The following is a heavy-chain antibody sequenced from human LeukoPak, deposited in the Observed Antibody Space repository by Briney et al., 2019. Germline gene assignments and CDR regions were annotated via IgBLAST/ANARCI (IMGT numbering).Heavy chain of an antibody. D-gene: IGHD3-10*01. V-gene: IGHV4-34*01. CDR1: GGSFSGYY. Sequence: PSETLSLTCAVYGGSFSGYYWSWLRQPPGKGLEWIGEINHSGSTNYNPSLKSRVTISVDTSKNQFSLKLSSVTAADTAVYYCARVRMVRGVYNWFDPWGQGTLVTVSS. CDR2: INHSGST. J-gene: IGHJ5*02. CDR3: ARVRMVRGVYNWFDP.